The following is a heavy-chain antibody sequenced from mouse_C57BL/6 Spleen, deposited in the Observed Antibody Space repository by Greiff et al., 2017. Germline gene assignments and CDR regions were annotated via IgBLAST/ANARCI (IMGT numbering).Heavy chain of an antibody. Sequence: VQLQQSGPELVKPGASVKISCKASGYAFSSSWMNWVKQRPGKGLEWIGRIYPGDGDTNYNGKFKGKATLTADKSSSTAYMQLSSLTSEDSAVYFCARHYTFYAMDYWGQGTSVTVSS. D-gene: IGHD2-12*01. V-gene: IGHV1-82*01. J-gene: IGHJ4*01. CDR3: ARHYTFYAMDY. CDR2: IYPGDGDT. CDR1: GYAFSSSW.